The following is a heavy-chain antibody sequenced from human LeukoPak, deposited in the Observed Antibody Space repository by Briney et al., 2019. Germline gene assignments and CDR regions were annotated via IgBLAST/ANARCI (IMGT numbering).Heavy chain of an antibody. D-gene: IGHD6-13*01. Sequence: AVKVSCKASGGTFSSYAICWVRQAPGQGLEWMGRIIPIFGTANYAQKFQGRVTITTDESTSTAYMELSSLRSEDTAVYYCIAAAGTWYYIDYWGQGTLVTVSS. J-gene: IGHJ4*02. CDR3: IAAAGTWYYIDY. V-gene: IGHV1-69*05. CDR2: IIPIFGTA. CDR1: GGTFSSYA.